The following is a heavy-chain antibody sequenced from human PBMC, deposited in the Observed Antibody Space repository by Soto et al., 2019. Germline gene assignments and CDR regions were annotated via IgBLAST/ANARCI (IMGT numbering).Heavy chain of an antibody. D-gene: IGHD5-12*01. CDR3: ARSLRGYSGYSGY. V-gene: IGHV3-11*05. J-gene: IGHJ4*02. CDR1: GFTFSDYY. Sequence: QVQLVESGGGLVKPGGCLRLSCAASGFTFSDYYMSWIRQAPGKGLEWVSYISSSGSDTNYADSVKGRFTVSRDNAKNPLYLQMNSLRAEDTAVYYWARSLRGYSGYSGYWGQGTLVTVSS. CDR2: ISSSGSDT.